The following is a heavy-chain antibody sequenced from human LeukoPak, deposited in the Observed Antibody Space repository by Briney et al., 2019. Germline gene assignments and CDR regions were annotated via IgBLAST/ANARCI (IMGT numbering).Heavy chain of an antibody. CDR1: XXTFTXXX. CDR2: IDPSGGHT. J-gene: IGHJ4*02. D-gene: IGHD6-19*01. V-gene: IGHV1-46*01. Sequence: SCXXXXXTFTXXXMYWVRQAPGQGLEWMGMIDPSGGHTSYAQKFQGRVTMTRDTSTSKVYMELSSLRSEDTAVYYCARAAVAGIPPDYWGQGTLVTVSS. CDR3: ARAAVAGIPPDY.